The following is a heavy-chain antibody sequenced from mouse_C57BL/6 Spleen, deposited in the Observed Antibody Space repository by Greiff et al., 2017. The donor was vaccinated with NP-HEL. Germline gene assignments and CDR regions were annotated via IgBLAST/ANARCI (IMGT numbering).Heavy chain of an antibody. CDR3: ARSPDGYYFDY. CDR1: GFTFSDYY. CDR2: INYDGSST. Sequence: VQLKESEGGLVQPGSSMKLSCTASGFTFSDYYMAWVRQVPEKGLEWVANINYDGSSTYYLDSLKSRFIISRDNAKNILYLQMSSLKSEDTATYYCARSPDGYYFDYWGQGTTLTVSS. J-gene: IGHJ2*01. V-gene: IGHV5-16*01. D-gene: IGHD2-3*01.